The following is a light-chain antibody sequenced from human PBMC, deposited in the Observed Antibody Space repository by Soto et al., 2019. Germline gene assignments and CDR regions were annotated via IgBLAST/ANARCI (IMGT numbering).Light chain of an antibody. J-gene: IGLJ1*01. V-gene: IGLV3-25*02. Sequence: SYELTQPPSVSVFPGQTARITCSGEALPKQYAYWYQQKPGQAPVSVIYKDSERPSGIPERFSGSSSGTTVTLTISGVQAEGEADYYCQSADSSGIYQVFGTGTKVTVL. CDR2: KDS. CDR1: ALPKQY. CDR3: QSADSSGIYQV.